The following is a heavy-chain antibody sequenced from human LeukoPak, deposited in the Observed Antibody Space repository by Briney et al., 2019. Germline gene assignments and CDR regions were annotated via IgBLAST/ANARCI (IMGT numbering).Heavy chain of an antibody. CDR2: IYPGDSDT. Sequence: GESLKISCKGSGYSFTSYWIGWVRQMPGKGLEWMGIIYPGDSDTRYSPSFQGQVTISADKSSSTAYLQWSSLKASDTAMYYCARQYYYDSSGSSAGDYWGQGTLVTVSS. V-gene: IGHV5-51*01. J-gene: IGHJ4*02. CDR3: ARQYYYDSSGSSAGDY. CDR1: GYSFTSYW. D-gene: IGHD3-22*01.